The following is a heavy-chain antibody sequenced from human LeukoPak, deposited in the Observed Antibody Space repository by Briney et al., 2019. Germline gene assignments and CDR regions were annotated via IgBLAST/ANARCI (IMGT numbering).Heavy chain of an antibody. J-gene: IGHJ6*03. D-gene: IGHD1-1*01. V-gene: IGHV3-11*01. CDR2: ISSSGSTI. CDR3: ARDGMVSNWYYYYYMDV. Sequence: GGSLRLSCAASGFTFSDYYMSWIRQAPGKGLEWVSYISSSGSTIYYADSVKGRFTISRDNAKNSLYLQMNSLRAEDTAVYYCARDGMVSNWYYYYYMDVWGKGTTVTISS. CDR1: GFTFSDYY.